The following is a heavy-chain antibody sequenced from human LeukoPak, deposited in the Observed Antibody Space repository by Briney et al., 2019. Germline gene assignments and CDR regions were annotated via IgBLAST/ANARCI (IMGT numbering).Heavy chain of an antibody. CDR1: GGTFSSYA. CDR2: IIPILGIA. CDR3: ARGWDSSSSGGDY. V-gene: IGHV1-69*04. Sequence: SVKVSCKASGGTFSSYAISWVRQAPGQGPEWMGRIIPILGIANYAQKFQGRVTITADKSTSTAYMELSSLRSEDTAVYYCARGWDSSSSGGDYWGQGSLVTVSS. J-gene: IGHJ4*02. D-gene: IGHD6-6*01.